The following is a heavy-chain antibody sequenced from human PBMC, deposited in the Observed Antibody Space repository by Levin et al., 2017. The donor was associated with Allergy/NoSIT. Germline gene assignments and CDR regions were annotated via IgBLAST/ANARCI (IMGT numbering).Heavy chain of an antibody. Sequence: SETLSLTCAVSGGSISNSNNYYWAWVRQPPGKGLEWIGSIYYDGTTYYTPSLKGRVTISLDTSKNQFSLKLSSVTAADTALYYCARHAREPTFEYWGQGTLVTVSS. V-gene: IGHV4-39*01. CDR2: IYYDGTT. D-gene: IGHD1-26*01. J-gene: IGHJ4*02. CDR1: GGSISNSNNYY. CDR3: ARHAREPTFEY.